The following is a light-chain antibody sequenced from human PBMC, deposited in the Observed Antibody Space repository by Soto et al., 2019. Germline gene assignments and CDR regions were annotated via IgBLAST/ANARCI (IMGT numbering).Light chain of an antibody. Sequence: DIQMTQSPSTLSASVGDRVTITCRASQSISSWLAWYQQKPGKAPKLLIYKASGLESGVPSRFSGSGSGTEFTLTISSLQPDDYATYYCQHYNSYLYTFGQGTKLEIK. CDR1: QSISSW. J-gene: IGKJ2*01. CDR2: KAS. CDR3: QHYNSYLYT. V-gene: IGKV1-5*03.